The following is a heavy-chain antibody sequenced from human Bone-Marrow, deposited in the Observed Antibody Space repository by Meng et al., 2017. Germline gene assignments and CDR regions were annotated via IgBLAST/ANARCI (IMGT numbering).Heavy chain of an antibody. Sequence: PGPCQPSLAPSPASTVVGGSIGSGCLNLSWIRPPPRKGREWVGYIYYSGSTYYNPSLKSRLTISVDTSQNQFSLNLNSVTAADTAVYYCARDRVGGTAAQFDYWGQGTLVTVSS. V-gene: IGHV4-31*03. CDR2: IYYSGST. CDR3: ARDRVGGTAAQFDY. D-gene: IGHD1-26*01. CDR1: GGSIGSGCLN. J-gene: IGHJ4*02.